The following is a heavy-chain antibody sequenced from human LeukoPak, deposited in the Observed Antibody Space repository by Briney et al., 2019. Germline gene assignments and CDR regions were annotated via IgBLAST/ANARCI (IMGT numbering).Heavy chain of an antibody. V-gene: IGHV4-38-2*02. CDR1: GYSISSGYY. J-gene: IGHJ4*02. D-gene: IGHD1-26*01. CDR3: ATQVGALSGYFDY. CDR2: IYHSGST. Sequence: SETLSLTCTVSGYSISSGYYWGWIRQPPGKGLEWIGSIYHSGSTYYNPSLKSRVTISVDTSKNQFSLKLTSVTAADTAVYYCATQVGALSGYFDYWGQGTLVTVSS.